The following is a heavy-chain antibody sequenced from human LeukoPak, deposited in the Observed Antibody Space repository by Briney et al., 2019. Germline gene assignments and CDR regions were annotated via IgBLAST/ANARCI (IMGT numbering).Heavy chain of an antibody. Sequence: SETLSLTCAVYGGSFSGYYWSWIRQPPGKGLEWIGEINHSGSTIYNPSLKSRVTISVDTSKNQFSLKLSSVTAADTAVYYCARGGDFWSGYYGPSQGDYWGQGTLVTVSS. J-gene: IGHJ4*02. V-gene: IGHV4-34*01. CDR3: ARGGDFWSGYYGPSQGDY. D-gene: IGHD3-3*01. CDR1: GGSFSGYY. CDR2: INHSGST.